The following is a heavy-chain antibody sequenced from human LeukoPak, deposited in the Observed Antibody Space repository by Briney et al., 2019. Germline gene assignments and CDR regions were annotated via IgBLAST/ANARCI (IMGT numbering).Heavy chain of an antibody. CDR3: ARFTLYYYGSGSLNAHYFDY. J-gene: IGHJ4*02. D-gene: IGHD3-10*01. CDR1: GGSISSYY. V-gene: IGHV4-4*07. CDR2: IYTSGST. Sequence: SETLSLTCTVSGGSISSYYWSWIRQPAGKGLEWIGRIYTSGSTNYNPSLKSRVTISVDTSKNQFSLKLSSVTAADTAVYYCARFTLYYYGSGSLNAHYFDYWGQGTLVTVSS.